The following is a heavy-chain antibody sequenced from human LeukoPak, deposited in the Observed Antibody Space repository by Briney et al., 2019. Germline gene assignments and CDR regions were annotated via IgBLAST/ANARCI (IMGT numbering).Heavy chain of an antibody. D-gene: IGHD4-17*01. CDR3: ARGRDYGDYNWFDP. CDR1: GFTFSDYY. V-gene: IGHV3-11*01. CDR2: ISSSCSTI. Sequence: GGSLRLSCAASGFTFSDYYMSWIRQAPGKGLEWVSYISSSCSTIYYADSVKGRFTISRDNAKDSLYLQMNSLRAEDTAVYYCARGRDYGDYNWFDPWGQGTLVTVSS. J-gene: IGHJ5*02.